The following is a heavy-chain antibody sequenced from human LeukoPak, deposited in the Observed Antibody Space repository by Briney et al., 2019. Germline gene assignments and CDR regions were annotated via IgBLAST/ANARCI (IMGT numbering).Heavy chain of an antibody. Sequence: GESLKIFCKGSGYSFTSYWIGWVRQMPGKGLEGRGIIYPGDSDTRYSPSFQGQVTMSADKSISTAYLHWSSLKASDTAMYYCASGGNSVKDAFDIWGQGTMVTVSS. CDR1: GYSFTSYW. CDR2: IYPGDSDT. V-gene: IGHV5-51*01. D-gene: IGHD4-23*01. J-gene: IGHJ3*02. CDR3: ASGGNSVKDAFDI.